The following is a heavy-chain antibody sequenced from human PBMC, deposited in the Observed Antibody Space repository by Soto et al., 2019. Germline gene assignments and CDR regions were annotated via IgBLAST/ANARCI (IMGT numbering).Heavy chain of an antibody. D-gene: IGHD6-19*01. CDR3: AKVRIAWRYRSGWFDY. CDR2: ISGSGGST. V-gene: IGHV3-23*01. J-gene: IGHJ5*01. CDR1: GFTFSSYA. Sequence: GGSLRLSCAASGFTFSSYAMSWVRQAPGKGLEWVSAISGSGGSTYYADSVKGRFTISRDNSKNTLYLQMNSLRAEDTAVYYCAKVRIAWRYRSGWFDYWGQGTLVTVYS.